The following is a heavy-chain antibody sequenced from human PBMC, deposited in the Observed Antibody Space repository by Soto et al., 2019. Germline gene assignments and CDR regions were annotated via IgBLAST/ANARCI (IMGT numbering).Heavy chain of an antibody. CDR1: GFTFLSYA. V-gene: IGHV3-23*01. CDR2: ISGSGGGT. Sequence: GGSLRLSCAASGFTFLSYAMSWVRQAPGKGLEWVSTISGSGGGTYYADSVKGRFTISRDNSKDTLYLHMNGLRAEDTAVYYCAKLGQVGATTDYWGQGTLVTVSS. J-gene: IGHJ4*02. CDR3: AKLGQVGATTDY. D-gene: IGHD1-26*01.